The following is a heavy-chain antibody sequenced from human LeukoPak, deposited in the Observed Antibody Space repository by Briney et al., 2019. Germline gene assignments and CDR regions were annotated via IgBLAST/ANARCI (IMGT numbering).Heavy chain of an antibody. V-gene: IGHV3-30*18. CDR3: AQGGSEIYYFYHGMDV. D-gene: IGHD3-10*01. CDR2: ISYDGSNK. J-gene: IGHJ6*02. CDR1: GISLNSYA. Sequence: GGSLRLSCAASGISLNSYAIHWVRQAPGKGLEWVTVISYDGSNKYYADSVRGRFAISRDNSKNTLYLQMNSLRAEDTAVYYCAQGGSEIYYFYHGMDVWGRGTTVTVSS.